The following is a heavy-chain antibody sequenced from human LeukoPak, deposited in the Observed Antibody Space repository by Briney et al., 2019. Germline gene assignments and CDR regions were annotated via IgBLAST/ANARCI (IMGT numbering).Heavy chain of an antibody. CDR3: ARVIIVVVPAARGPSDY. Sequence: AGGSLRLSCAASGFTFSSSGMSWVRQAPGKGLEWVSAISGSGGSTYYADSVKGRFTISRDNSKNTLYLQMNSLRAEDTAVYYCARVIIVVVPAARGPSDYWGQGTLVTVSS. CDR2: ISGSGGST. D-gene: IGHD2-2*01. J-gene: IGHJ4*02. CDR1: GFTFSSSG. V-gene: IGHV3-23*01.